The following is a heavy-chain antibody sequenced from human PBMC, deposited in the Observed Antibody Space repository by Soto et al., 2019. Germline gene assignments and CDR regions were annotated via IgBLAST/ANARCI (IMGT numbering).Heavy chain of an antibody. CDR3: ARARGGSYGEGRYNWFDP. CDR2: INAGNGNT. D-gene: IGHD1-26*01. Sequence: GASVKVSCKASGYTFTSYAMHWVRQAPGQRLEWMGWINAGNGNTKYSQKFQGRVTITRDTSASTAYMELSSLRSEDTAVYYCARARGGSYGEGRYNWFDPWGQGTLVTVSS. J-gene: IGHJ5*02. V-gene: IGHV1-3*01. CDR1: GYTFTSYA.